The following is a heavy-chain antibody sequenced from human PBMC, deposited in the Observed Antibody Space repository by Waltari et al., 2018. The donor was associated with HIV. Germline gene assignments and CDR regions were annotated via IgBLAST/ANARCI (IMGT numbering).Heavy chain of an antibody. CDR2: IIPILGIP. D-gene: IGHD4-17*01. CDR3: AREATVDGLDV. J-gene: IGHJ6*02. CDR1: GGTFGRST. Sequence: QVQLVPSGAEVKKPGSSVKASWKASGGTFGRSTITWVRQAPGQGLEWMGRIIPILGIPNHAQTFQGRVTITADKSTSTAYMELSSLRSDDTAVYFCAREATVDGLDVWGQGTTVTVSS. V-gene: IGHV1-69*04.